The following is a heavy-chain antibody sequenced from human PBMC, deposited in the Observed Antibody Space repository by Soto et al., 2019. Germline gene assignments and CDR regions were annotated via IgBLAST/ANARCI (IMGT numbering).Heavy chain of an antibody. D-gene: IGHD6-13*01. J-gene: IGHJ4*02. Sequence: EVQLVESGGGLIQPGGSLRLSCTAPGFSVTTTYMSWVRQAPGKGLGWVSLIYAGGYTSYADSVKGRFTVSRDNSNNTLFLQLNSLRVEDTAVYYCARGTWGISWPNFFDYWGQGVLVTVSS. CDR2: IYAGGYT. CDR3: ARGTWGISWPNFFDY. CDR1: GFSVTTTY. V-gene: IGHV3-53*01.